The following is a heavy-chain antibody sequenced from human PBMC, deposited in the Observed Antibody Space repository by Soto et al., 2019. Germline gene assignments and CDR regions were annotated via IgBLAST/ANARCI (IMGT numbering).Heavy chain of an antibody. CDR1: GFTFSSYA. J-gene: IGHJ4*02. CDR2: ISGSGGST. V-gene: IGHV3-23*01. Sequence: GGSLRLSCAASGFTFSSYAMSWVRQAPGKGLEWVSAISGSGGSTYYADSVKGRFTISRDNSKNTLYLQMNSLRAEDTAVYYYALDFLRGLAVAGFDYWGQGTLVTVSS. CDR3: ALDFLRGLAVAGFDY. D-gene: IGHD6-19*01.